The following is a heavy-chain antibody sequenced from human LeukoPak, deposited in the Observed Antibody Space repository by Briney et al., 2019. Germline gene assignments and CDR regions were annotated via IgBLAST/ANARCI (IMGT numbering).Heavy chain of an antibody. V-gene: IGHV3-30*18. J-gene: IGHJ4*02. CDR1: GFTFSSYG. CDR3: AKVLAVVGRWG. D-gene: IGHD6-19*01. Sequence: GRSLTLSCAASGFTFSSYGMHWVRQAPGKGLEWVAGISYDGSNKYYADSVKGRFTISRDNSKNTLYLQMNSLRAEDTAVYYCAKVLAVVGRWGWGQGTLVTVSS. CDR2: ISYDGSNK.